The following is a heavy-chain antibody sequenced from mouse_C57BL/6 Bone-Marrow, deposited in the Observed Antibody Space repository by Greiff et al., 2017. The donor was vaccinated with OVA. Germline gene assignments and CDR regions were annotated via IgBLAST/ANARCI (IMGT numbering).Heavy chain of an antibody. CDR3: ARGTGTMGWYFDV. Sequence: VQLKESGGGLVKPGGSLKLSCAASGFTFSSYAMSWVRQTPEKRLEWVATISDGGSYTYYPDNVQGRFTISRDNAKNNLYLQMSHLKSEDTAMYYCARGTGTMGWYFDVWGTGTTVTVSS. V-gene: IGHV5-4*01. J-gene: IGHJ1*03. D-gene: IGHD4-1*01. CDR2: ISDGGSYT. CDR1: GFTFSSYA.